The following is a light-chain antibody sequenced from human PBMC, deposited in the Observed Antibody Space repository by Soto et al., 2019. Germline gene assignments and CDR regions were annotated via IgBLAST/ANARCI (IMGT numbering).Light chain of an antibody. CDR2: GAS. Sequence: EIVLTQPPATLSVSPGERATLSCRASQSFSSYLAWYQQKPGQAPRLIICGASNRATGIPARFSGSGSGTDFTITISILDHEDVAVYYRHQRSYWPVTFGGGTKVDIK. V-gene: IGKV3-11*01. J-gene: IGKJ4*01. CDR3: HQRSYWPVT. CDR1: QSFSSY.